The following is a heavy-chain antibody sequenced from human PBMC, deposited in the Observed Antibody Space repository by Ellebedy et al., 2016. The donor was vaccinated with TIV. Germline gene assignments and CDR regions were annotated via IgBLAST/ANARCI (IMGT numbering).Heavy chain of an antibody. D-gene: IGHD2-15*01. CDR1: GFTFSSYS. Sequence: PGGSLRLSCAASGFTFSSYSMNWVRQAPGKGLEWVSYISSSSGTTYYGDSAWGRFTISRDNSKNTLYLQMNSLRVEDTAVYYCARADCSHDTCYEFDYWGQGTLVTVSS. CDR3: ARADCSHDTCYEFDY. V-gene: IGHV3-48*04. CDR2: ISSSSGTT. J-gene: IGHJ4*02.